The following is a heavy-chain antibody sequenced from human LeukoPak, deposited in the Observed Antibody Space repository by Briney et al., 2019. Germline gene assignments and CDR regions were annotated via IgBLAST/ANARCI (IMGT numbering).Heavy chain of an antibody. V-gene: IGHV1-18*01. Sequence: ASVKVSCKASGYTFSSYGISWVRQAPGQGLEWMGWISGYNGNTNYVRKLQGRVTMTTDTSTSTAYMELRSLRSDDTAVYYCARAGIVVVVGATNDAFDIWGQGTMVTVSS. CDR1: GYTFSSYG. CDR2: ISGYNGNT. J-gene: IGHJ3*02. D-gene: IGHD2-15*01. CDR3: ARAGIVVVVGATNDAFDI.